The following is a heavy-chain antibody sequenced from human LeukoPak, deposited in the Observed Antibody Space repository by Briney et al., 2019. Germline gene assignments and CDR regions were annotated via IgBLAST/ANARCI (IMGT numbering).Heavy chain of an antibody. D-gene: IGHD3-22*01. CDR1: GFTFSSYW. V-gene: IGHV3-74*01. CDR2: INSDGSST. J-gene: IGHJ4*02. CDR3: ARGNWDSSGYTDGFFDY. Sequence: GGSLRLSCAASGFTFSSYWMHWVRQVPGKGLVWVSHINSDGSSTTYADSVKGRFTISRENAKSTLHLQMNSLRAEDTAVYYCARGNWDSSGYTDGFFDYWGQGTLVTVSS.